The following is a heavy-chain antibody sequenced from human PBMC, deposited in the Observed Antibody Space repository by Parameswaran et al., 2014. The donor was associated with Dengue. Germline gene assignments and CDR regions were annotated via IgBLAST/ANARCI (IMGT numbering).Heavy chain of an antibody. J-gene: IGHJ4*02. Sequence: VRQMPGKGLEWVSSISSSSSYIYYADSVKGRFTISRDNAKNSLYLQMNSLRAEDTAVYYCARDSGGTTVTTYDLDYWGQGTLVTVSS. V-gene: IGHV3-21*01. CDR2: ISSSSSYI. CDR3: ARDSGGTTVTTYDLDY. D-gene: IGHD4-17*01.